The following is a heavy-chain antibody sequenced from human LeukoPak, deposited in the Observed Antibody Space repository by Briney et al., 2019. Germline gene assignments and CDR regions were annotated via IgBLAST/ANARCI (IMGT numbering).Heavy chain of an antibody. V-gene: IGHV3-7*03. Sequence: QPGGSLRLSCAASGFTFSSCWMSWVRQAPGKGLEWVANIKQDGSEKYYVDSAKGRFTISRDNAKNSLYLQMNSLRAEDTAVYYCARAGGVVIPTTSDYWGQGTLVTVSS. CDR3: ARAGGVVIPTTSDY. CDR1: GFTFSSCW. CDR2: IKQDGSEK. J-gene: IGHJ4*02. D-gene: IGHD3-3*01.